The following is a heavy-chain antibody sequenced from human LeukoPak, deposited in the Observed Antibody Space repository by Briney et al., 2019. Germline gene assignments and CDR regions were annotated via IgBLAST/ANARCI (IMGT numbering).Heavy chain of an antibody. D-gene: IGHD1-20*01. CDR1: GFTFSSYS. CDR3: ARVTGYDGMDV. CDR2: ISSSSSTI. J-gene: IGHJ6*02. V-gene: IGHV3-48*01. Sequence: TGGSLRLSCAASGFTFSSYSMNWVRQAPGKGLEWVSYISSSSSTIYYADSVKGRFTISRDNAKNSLYLQMNSLRAEDTAVYYCARVTGYDGMDVWGQGTTVTVSS.